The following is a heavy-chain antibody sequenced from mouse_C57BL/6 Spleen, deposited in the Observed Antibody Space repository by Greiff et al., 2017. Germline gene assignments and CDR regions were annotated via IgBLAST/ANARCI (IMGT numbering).Heavy chain of an antibody. V-gene: IGHV1-39*01. Sequence: VQLKQSGPELVKPGASVKISCKASGYSFTDYYMTWVKQSNGKSLEWIGVINPNYGTTSYNQTFKGKATLTVDQSSSTAYLQLNSLTSEDAAVYYGAKGILLRSFDVWGTGTTVTVSS. CDR2: INPNYGTT. J-gene: IGHJ1*03. CDR3: AKGILLRSFDV. CDR1: GYSFTDYY. D-gene: IGHD1-1*01.